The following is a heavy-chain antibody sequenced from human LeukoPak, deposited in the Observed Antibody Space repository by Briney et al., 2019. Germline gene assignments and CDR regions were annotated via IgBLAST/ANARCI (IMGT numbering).Heavy chain of an antibody. CDR1: GFTFSSHS. V-gene: IGHV3-21*05. D-gene: IGHD4-17*01. CDR2: ISSSSSYT. J-gene: IGHJ4*02. CDR3: ARAYGSAVTTRFDY. Sequence: KPGGSLRLSCAASGFTFSSHSMNWVRQAPGKGLEWVSYISSSSSYTNYADSVKGRFTISRDNAKNSLYLQMNSLRAEDTAVYYCARAYGSAVTTRFDYWGQGTLVTVSS.